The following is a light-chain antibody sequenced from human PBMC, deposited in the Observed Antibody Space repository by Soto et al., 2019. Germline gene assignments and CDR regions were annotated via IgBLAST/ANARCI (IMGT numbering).Light chain of an antibody. CDR2: GAS. CDR1: QSITST. Sequence: EIVLTQSPATLSLSPGERVTLSFGASQSITSTSIAWYQHKPGLAPRLLIYGASTRATGIPARLSGSGSGTEFTLTIRSLQSEDFAVYYCQQYNNWITFGQGTRLEIK. CDR3: QQYNNWIT. V-gene: IGKV3-15*01. J-gene: IGKJ5*01.